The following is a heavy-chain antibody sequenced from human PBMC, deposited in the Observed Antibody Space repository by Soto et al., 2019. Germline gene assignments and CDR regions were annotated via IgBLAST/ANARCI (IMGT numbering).Heavy chain of an antibody. Sequence: GGSLRLSCTASGFTFGDYAMSWVRQAPGKGLEWVGFIRSKAYGGTTEYAASVKGRFTISRDDSKSIAYLQMNSLKTEDTAVYYCTRNPGTRTLPYDSSGYYYFDYWGQGTLVTVSS. J-gene: IGHJ4*02. CDR3: TRNPGTRTLPYDSSGYYYFDY. V-gene: IGHV3-49*04. D-gene: IGHD3-22*01. CDR1: GFTFGDYA. CDR2: IRSKAYGGTT.